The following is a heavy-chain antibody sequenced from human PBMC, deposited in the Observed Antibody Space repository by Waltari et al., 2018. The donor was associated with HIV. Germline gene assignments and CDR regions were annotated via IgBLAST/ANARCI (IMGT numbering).Heavy chain of an antibody. Sequence: QLQLQESGPGLVKPSATLSLTCTCSGASISSSSSYWGWIPQPPGKGLEWIGCIFYSGCTNHNPTRKSRYTISVYTSKTQFSLKLSSVTAADTAVYYCARHVCGWGDYSILGDWFDPWGQGTLVTVSS. CDR1: GASISSSSSY. D-gene: IGHD4-17*01. CDR2: IFYSGCT. CDR3: ARHVCGWGDYSILGDWFDP. V-gene: IGHV4-39*01. J-gene: IGHJ5*02.